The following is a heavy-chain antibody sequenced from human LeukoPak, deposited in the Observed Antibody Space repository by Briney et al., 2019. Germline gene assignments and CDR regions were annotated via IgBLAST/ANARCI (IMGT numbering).Heavy chain of an antibody. CDR3: ARDVDTNY. J-gene: IGHJ4*02. Sequence: PGGSLRLSCAASGFTFSSYWMTWVRQAPGKGLEWVANIKEDGGEKYYVDSVKGRFTISRDNARNSVSPQMNSLRAEDTAVYYCARDVDTNYWGQGTLVTVSS. D-gene: IGHD2-15*01. CDR1: GFTFSSYW. V-gene: IGHV3-7*03. CDR2: IKEDGGEK.